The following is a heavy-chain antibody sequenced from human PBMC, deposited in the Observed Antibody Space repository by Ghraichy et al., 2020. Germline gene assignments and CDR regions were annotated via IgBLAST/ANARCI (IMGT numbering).Heavy chain of an antibody. CDR1: GFTVSSKF. Sequence: ETLSLTCAVSGFTVSSKFMSWVRQAPGKGLEWVSVIYSGGSTYYADSVKGRFTISRDNSKNTLFLQMNSLRAEDTAVYYCARSRSGWYPIFGYWGQGILVTVSS. J-gene: IGHJ4*02. D-gene: IGHD6-19*01. CDR2: IYSGGST. V-gene: IGHV3-53*01. CDR3: ARSRSGWYPIFGY.